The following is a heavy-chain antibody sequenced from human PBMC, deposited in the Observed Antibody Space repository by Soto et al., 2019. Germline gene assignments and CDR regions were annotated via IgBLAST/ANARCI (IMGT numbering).Heavy chain of an antibody. CDR3: ARGPRVLLWFGELYV. V-gene: IGHV4-34*01. Sequence: SQTLSLTCAVYGGSFSGYYWSWIRQPPGKGLEWIGEINHSGSTNYNPSLKSRVTISVDTSKNQFSLKLSSVTAADTAVYYCARGPRVLLWFGELYVWGQGTLVTVSS. CDR1: GGSFSGYY. D-gene: IGHD3-10*01. CDR2: INHSGST. J-gene: IGHJ4*02.